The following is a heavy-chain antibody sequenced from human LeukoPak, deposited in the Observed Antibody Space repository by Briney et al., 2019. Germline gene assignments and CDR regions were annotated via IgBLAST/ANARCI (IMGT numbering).Heavy chain of an antibody. CDR3: ARHMSGGWYVDPYDAFDI. CDR2: IYYSGST. J-gene: IGHJ3*02. Sequence: SETLPLTCTVSGGSISSSSYYWGWIRQPPGKGLEWIGSIYYSGSTYYNPSLKSRVTISVDTSKNQFSLKLSSVTAADTAVYYCARHMSGGWYVDPYDAFDIWGQGTMVTVSS. CDR1: GGSISSSSYY. D-gene: IGHD6-19*01. V-gene: IGHV4-39*01.